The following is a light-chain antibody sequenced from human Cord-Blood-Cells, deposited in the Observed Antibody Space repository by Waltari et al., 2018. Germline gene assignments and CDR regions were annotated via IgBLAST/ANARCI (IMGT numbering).Light chain of an antibody. J-gene: IGKJ1*01. CDR1: QSISSY. Sequence: DIQMTLSPSPLSASVVDRFPVTCRASQSISSYLNWYQQKPGKAPKLLIYAASSLQSGVPSRFSGSGSGTDFTLTISSLQPEDFATYYCQQSYSTPRTFGQGTKVEIK. CDR2: AAS. V-gene: IGKV1-39*01. CDR3: QQSYSTPRT.